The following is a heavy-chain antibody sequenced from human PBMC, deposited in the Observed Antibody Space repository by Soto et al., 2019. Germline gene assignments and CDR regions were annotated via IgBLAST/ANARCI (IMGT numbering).Heavy chain of an antibody. CDR3: ARDSKIWVDPKVRDTEDRGRAFDI. CDR2: ISSSGSTI. CDR1: GFTFSDYY. D-gene: IGHD3-16*01. V-gene: IGHV3-11*01. J-gene: IGHJ3*02. Sequence: QVQLVESGGGLVKPGGSLRLSCAASGFTFSDYYMSWIRQAPGKGLEWVSYISSSGSTIYYADSVKGRFTISRDNAKNSLYLQMNSLRAEDTAVYYCARDSKIWVDPKVRDTEDRGRAFDIWGQGTMVTVSS.